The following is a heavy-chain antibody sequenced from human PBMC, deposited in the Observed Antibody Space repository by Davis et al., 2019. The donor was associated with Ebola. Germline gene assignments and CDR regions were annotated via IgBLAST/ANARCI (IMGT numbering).Heavy chain of an antibody. CDR3: ARRSDILTGYYRGLGY. J-gene: IGHJ4*02. CDR2: MNPNSGNT. Sequence: ASVKVSCKASGYTFTSYDINWVRQATGQGLEWMGWMNPNSGNTGYAQKFQGRVTMTRNTSISTAYMELSSLRSEDTTVYYCARRSDILTGYYRGLGYWGQGTLITVYS. CDR1: GYTFTSYD. D-gene: IGHD3-9*01. V-gene: IGHV1-8*01.